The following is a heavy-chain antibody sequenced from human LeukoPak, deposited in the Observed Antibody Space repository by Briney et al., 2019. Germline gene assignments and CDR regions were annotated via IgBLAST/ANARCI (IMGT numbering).Heavy chain of an antibody. CDR3: AKWDCSSTSCHTLTEFDY. CDR1: GFTFSSYA. J-gene: IGHJ4*02. CDR2: ISGSGGST. V-gene: IGHV3-23*01. D-gene: IGHD2-2*02. Sequence: PGGSLRLSCAASGFTFSSYAMSWVRQAPGKGLEWVSAISGSGGSTYYADSVKGRFTISRDNSKNTLYLQMNSLRAEDTAVYYCAKWDCSSTSCHTLTEFDYWGQGTLVTVSS.